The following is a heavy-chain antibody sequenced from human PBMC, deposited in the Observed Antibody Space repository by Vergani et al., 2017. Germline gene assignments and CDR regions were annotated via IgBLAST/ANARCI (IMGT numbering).Heavy chain of an antibody. CDR2: IYYSGST. J-gene: IGHJ6*03. V-gene: IGHV4-61*01. CDR1: GGSISSGSYY. CDR3: ARAVVLVVPEGYHYYYYMDV. Sequence: QVQLQESGPGLVKPSQTLSLTCTVSGGSISSGSYYWSWIRQPPGKGLEWIGYIYYSGSTNYNPSLKSRVTISVDTSKNQFSLKLSSVTAADTAVYYCARAVVLVVPEGYHYYYYMDVWGKGTTVTVSS. D-gene: IGHD3-22*01.